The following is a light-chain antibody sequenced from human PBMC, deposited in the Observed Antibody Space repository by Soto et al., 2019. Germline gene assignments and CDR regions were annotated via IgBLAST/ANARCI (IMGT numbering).Light chain of an antibody. CDR3: QQYGSSPT. V-gene: IGKV3-20*01. Sequence: EIVMTQSPATLSVSPGARATLSCRASQSVSSNLAWYQQKPGQAPSLLIYGASSRATGIPDRFSGSGSGTDFTLTISRLEPEDFAVDYCQQYGSSPTFGQGTRLEI. CDR1: QSVSSN. CDR2: GAS. J-gene: IGKJ5*01.